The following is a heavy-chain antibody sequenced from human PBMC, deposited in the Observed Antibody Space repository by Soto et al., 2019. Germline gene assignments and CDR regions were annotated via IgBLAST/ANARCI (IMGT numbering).Heavy chain of an antibody. CDR2: ISYDGSNK. J-gene: IGHJ3*02. Sequence: QVQLVESGGGVVQPGRSLRLSCAASGFTFSSYGMHWVRQAPGKGLEWVAVISYDGSNKYYADSVKGRFTISRDNSKNTLYLQMNSLRAEDTAVYYCRSYYYDSSGYYSDAFDIWGQGTMVPVSS. V-gene: IGHV3-30*03. D-gene: IGHD3-22*01. CDR3: RSYYYDSSGYYSDAFDI. CDR1: GFTFSSYG.